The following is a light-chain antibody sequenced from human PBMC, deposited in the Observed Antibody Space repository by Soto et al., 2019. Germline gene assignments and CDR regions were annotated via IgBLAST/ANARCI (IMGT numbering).Light chain of an antibody. CDR2: DAS. V-gene: IGKV3-11*01. CDR3: HQYGRPPRGT. Sequence: EIVSRRSPASMSVSAVAITKHSCRASQSVSSFLAWYQQKPGQAPRLLIYDASNRATGVPARFSGCFSGTDFALPVSCLDPEFFAMYYCHQYGRPPRGTFGQGTKVDIK. J-gene: IGKJ1*01. CDR1: QSVSSF.